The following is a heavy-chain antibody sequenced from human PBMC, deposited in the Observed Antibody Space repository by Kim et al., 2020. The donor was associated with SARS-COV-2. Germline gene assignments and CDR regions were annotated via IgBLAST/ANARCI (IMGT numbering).Heavy chain of an antibody. D-gene: IGHD3-3*01. V-gene: IGHV4-39*01. J-gene: IGHJ5*02. CDR3: ARLQQRRMTIFGVVEKGNSFDP. CDR2: IYYSGST. Sequence: SETLSLTCTVSGGSISSSSYNWGRIRQPPGKELEWIGSIYYSGSTYYNPSRKSRVTISVDTSKNQFSLKLSSVAAGDTAVYYCARLQQRRMTIFGVVEKGNSFDPWGQGTLVTVSS. CDR1: GGSISSSSYN.